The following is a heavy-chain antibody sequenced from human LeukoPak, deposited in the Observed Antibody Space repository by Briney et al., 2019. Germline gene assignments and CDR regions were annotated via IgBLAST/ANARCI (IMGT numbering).Heavy chain of an antibody. CDR1: GGSFSGYY. Sequence: SETLSLTCAVYGGSFSGYYWSWIRQPPGKGLEWIGEINHSGSTNYNPSLKSRVTISVDTSKNQFSLKLSSVPAADTAVYYCARGPNYGGNSKDFDYWGQGTLSPSPQ. D-gene: IGHD4-23*01. J-gene: IGHJ4*02. CDR3: ARGPNYGGNSKDFDY. V-gene: IGHV4-34*01. CDR2: INHSGST.